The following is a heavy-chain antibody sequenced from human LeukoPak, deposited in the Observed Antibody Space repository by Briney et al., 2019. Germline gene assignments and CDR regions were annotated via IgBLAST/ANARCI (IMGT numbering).Heavy chain of an antibody. CDR3: ARVPVYYGMDV. Sequence: PSETLSLTCTVSGASISSFYWSWIRQPPGKGLEFIWYVYYTGSTNYTPSLESRVTISLDTSKNEFSLKMSSVTAADTAVYYCARVPVYYGMDVWGQGTTVTVSS. CDR2: VYYTGST. V-gene: IGHV4-59*01. CDR1: GASISSFY. J-gene: IGHJ6*02.